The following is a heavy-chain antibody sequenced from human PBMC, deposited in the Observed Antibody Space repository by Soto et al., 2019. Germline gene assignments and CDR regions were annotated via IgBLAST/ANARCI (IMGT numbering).Heavy chain of an antibody. CDR3: AKVRYSSPMGHYYGMDV. CDR1: RVAFSKFI. CDR2: IIPVFGTA. D-gene: IGHD2-2*01. V-gene: IGHV1-69*01. Sequence: QAQLEQSGGEVKKPGSSVKVSCKASRVAFSKFIVTWVRQAPGVGLELVGGIIPVFGTANYAQKFQGRVTITADESTSTSYMEVNNLRSEDTAVYYCAKVRYSSPMGHYYGMDVWGQGTTVTVSS. J-gene: IGHJ6*02.